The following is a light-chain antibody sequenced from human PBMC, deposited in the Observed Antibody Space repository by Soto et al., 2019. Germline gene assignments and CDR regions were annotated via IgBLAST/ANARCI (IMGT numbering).Light chain of an antibody. V-gene: IGKV1-39*01. J-gene: IGKJ2*01. Sequence: DIQMTQSPSSLSASVGDRVTITCRASQSISNYLNWYQQKPGKAPKLLIYAASILQSGVPSRFSGSGSGTDFTLTISSLQPEDFATYYCQQSYRTPTFGQGTKLEIK. CDR3: QQSYRTPT. CDR1: QSISNY. CDR2: AAS.